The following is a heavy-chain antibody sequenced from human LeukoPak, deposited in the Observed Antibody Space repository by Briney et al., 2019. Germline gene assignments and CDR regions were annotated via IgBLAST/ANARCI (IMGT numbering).Heavy chain of an antibody. CDR1: GLTFSSYW. J-gene: IGHJ6*03. CDR3: ARDGGWYKRGLDYYYYYMDV. D-gene: IGHD6-19*01. V-gene: IGHV3-7*03. CDR2: IKQDGSEK. Sequence: GGSLRLSCTVSGLTFSSYWMTWFRQAPGKGLEWVANIKQDGSEKYYLDSVKGRFTISRDNAKNSLYLQMNSLRPEDTALYYCARDGGWYKRGLDYYYYYMDVWGKGTTVTVSS.